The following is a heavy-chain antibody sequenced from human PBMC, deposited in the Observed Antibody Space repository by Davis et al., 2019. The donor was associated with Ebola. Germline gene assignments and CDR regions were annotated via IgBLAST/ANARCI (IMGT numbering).Heavy chain of an antibody. CDR1: GYTFTSYG. J-gene: IGHJ6*03. Sequence: ASVKVSCKASGYTFTSYGISWVRQAPGQGLEWMGWINPNSGGTNYAQKFQGRVTMTRDTSISTAYMELSRLRSDDTAVYYCARDGGLNYYYMDVWGKGTTVTVSS. D-gene: IGHD2-15*01. CDR3: ARDGGLNYYYMDV. V-gene: IGHV1-2*02. CDR2: INPNSGGT.